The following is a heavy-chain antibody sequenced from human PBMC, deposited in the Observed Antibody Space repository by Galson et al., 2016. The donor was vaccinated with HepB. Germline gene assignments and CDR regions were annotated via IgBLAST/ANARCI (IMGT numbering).Heavy chain of an antibody. J-gene: IGHJ5*02. CDR1: GYAFTSYY. Sequence: SVKVSCKASGYAFTSYYIHWMRQAPGQGLEWLGIINPSGGVTGYSQKFQDRVTMTSDASTRTVHMELRSLRSDDTAVYYRARDGPPNVEAGGWFDPWGQGTLVTVSS. D-gene: IGHD3-10*01. V-gene: IGHV1-46*01. CDR2: INPSGGVT. CDR3: ARDGPPNVEAGGWFDP.